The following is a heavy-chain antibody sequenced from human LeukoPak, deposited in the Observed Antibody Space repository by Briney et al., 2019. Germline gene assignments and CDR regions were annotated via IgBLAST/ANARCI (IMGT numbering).Heavy chain of an antibody. CDR2: LKEDGSEK. CDR3: ARGVYSFDY. CDR1: GFTFSSHW. Sequence: PGGSLRLSCAASGFTFSSHWMTWVRQAPGKGLEWVSNLKEDGSEKYYGDSVKGRFTISRDNAKTSLYLQMNRLRGDDTAVYYCARGVYSFDYWGQGTLVTVSS. J-gene: IGHJ4*02. V-gene: IGHV3-7*04.